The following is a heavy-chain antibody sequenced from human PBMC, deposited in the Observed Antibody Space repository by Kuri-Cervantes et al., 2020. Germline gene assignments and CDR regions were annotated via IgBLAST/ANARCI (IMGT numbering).Heavy chain of an antibody. CDR2: ISYSGAT. J-gene: IGHJ1*01. V-gene: IGHV4-59*12. Sequence: SETLSLTCTVSGDSISSYYWSWIRQPPGKRLEWIGYISYSGATNYNPSLTSRVTISIDTSKNQFSLRLTSVTAADTAVYYCARGLPTSYWGQGTLVTVSS. CDR3: ARGLPTSY. CDR1: GDSISSYY.